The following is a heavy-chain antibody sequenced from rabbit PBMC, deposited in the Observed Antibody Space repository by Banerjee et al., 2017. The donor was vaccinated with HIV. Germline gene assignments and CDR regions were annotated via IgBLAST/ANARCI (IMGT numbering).Heavy chain of an antibody. CDR2: IDAAVIEDT. Sequence: QEQLEESGGDLVKPEGSLTLTCTASGFSFSSSYWICWVRQAPGKGLEWIACIDAAVIEDTYYASWAKGRFTISKPSSTTVTLQMTSLTAADTATYFCARDLPISDGYSFDLWGQGTLVTVS. CDR3: ARDLPISDGYSFDL. J-gene: IGHJ4*01. CDR1: GFSFSSSYW. V-gene: IGHV1S45*01. D-gene: IGHD6-1*01.